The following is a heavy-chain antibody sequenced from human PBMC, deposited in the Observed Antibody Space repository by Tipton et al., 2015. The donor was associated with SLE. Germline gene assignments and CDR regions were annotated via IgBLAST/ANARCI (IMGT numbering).Heavy chain of an antibody. J-gene: IGHJ6*03. D-gene: IGHD2-2*01. V-gene: IGHV1-69*06. Sequence: QLVQSGAEVKKPGSSVRVSCKTSEGTFTNYAFNWVRQAPGQGLEWVGKIVPLFGTTDYAPNFQGRVTFTADKSTKTAYMEVSSLTSADSAVYYCSAASSPRDYYMDVWGKGTAVSVSS. CDR3: SAASSPRDYYMDV. CDR1: EGTFTNYA. CDR2: IVPLFGTT.